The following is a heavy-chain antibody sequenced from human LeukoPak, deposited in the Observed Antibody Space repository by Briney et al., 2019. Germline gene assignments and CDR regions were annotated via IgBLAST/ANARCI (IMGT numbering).Heavy chain of an antibody. Sequence: GASVKVSCKASGGTFSSYAISWVRQAPGQGLEWMGGIIPIFGTANYAQKFQGRVTMTTDTSTSTAYMELRSLRSDDTAVYYCAREPPPQYDFWSGYLANYYYYGMDVWGQGTTVTVSS. CDR3: AREPPPQYDFWSGYLANYYYYGMDV. CDR1: GGTFSSYA. V-gene: IGHV1-69*05. D-gene: IGHD3-3*01. CDR2: IIPIFGTA. J-gene: IGHJ6*02.